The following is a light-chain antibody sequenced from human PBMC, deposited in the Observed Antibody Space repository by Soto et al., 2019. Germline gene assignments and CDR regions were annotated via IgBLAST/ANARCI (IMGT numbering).Light chain of an antibody. CDR1: QSVSID. V-gene: IGKV3-15*01. CDR2: DAS. CDR3: QQYNKWPPVT. Sequence: TLSVSPGERATLSCRASQSVSIDLAWYQQKPGQAPRLLMYDASTRATGVPARFSGSGSGTEFTLTISSLQSEDFAVYYCQQYNKWPPVTFGGGTKVDIK. J-gene: IGKJ4*01.